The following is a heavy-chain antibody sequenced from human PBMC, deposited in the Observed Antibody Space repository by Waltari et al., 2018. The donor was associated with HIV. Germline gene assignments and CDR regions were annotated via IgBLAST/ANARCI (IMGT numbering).Heavy chain of an antibody. J-gene: IGHJ4*02. D-gene: IGHD3-3*01. CDR1: GFTVRSSY. CDR2: MNNDGTT. V-gene: IGHV3-53*02. Sequence: EVQVVETGGGLIQPGGSLRLSCAASGFTVRSSYMSWVRQAPGKGLEWVSIMNNDGTTYYTDSVKGRFTISRDNSKNTLYLQMNSLRAEDTALYYCARANYDFRYYFRYWGQGTLLTVSS. CDR3: ARANYDFRYYFRY.